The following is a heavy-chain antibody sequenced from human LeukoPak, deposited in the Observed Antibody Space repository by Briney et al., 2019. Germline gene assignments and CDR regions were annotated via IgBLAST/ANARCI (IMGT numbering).Heavy chain of an antibody. CDR3: ARLVAGTGEYNFDY. CDR2: IYYSGST. V-gene: IGHV4-39*07. D-gene: IGHD6-19*01. J-gene: IGHJ4*02. Sequence: SETLSLTCPVSGGSISSSSYYWGWIRQPPGKGLEWIGSIYYSGSTYYNPSLKSRVTISIDTSKNQFSLKLSSVTAADTAVYYCARLVAGTGEYNFDYWGQGTLVTVSS. CDR1: GGSISSSSYY.